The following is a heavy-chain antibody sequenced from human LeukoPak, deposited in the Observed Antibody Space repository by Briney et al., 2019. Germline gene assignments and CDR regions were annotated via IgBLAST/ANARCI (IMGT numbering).Heavy chain of an antibody. V-gene: IGHV4-59*01. D-gene: IGHD2-21*02. Sequence: SETLFLTCTVSGGSISSYYWSWIRQPPGKGLEWIGYIYYSGSTNYNPSLKSRVTISVDTSKNQFSLKLSSVTAADTAVYYCARPGVTGADAFDIWGQGTMVTVSS. CDR2: IYYSGST. J-gene: IGHJ3*02. CDR1: GGSISSYY. CDR3: ARPGVTGADAFDI.